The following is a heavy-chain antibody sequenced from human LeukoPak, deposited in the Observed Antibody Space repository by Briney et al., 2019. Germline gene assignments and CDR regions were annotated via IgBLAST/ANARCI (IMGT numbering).Heavy chain of an antibody. V-gene: IGHV1-2*02. D-gene: IGHD6-13*01. J-gene: IGHJ6*03. CDR2: INPNSGGT. CDR3: ARVWAAGDYMDV. Sequence: ASVKVSRKASGYTFTGYYMHWVRQAPGQGLELMGWINPNSGGTNYAQKFQGRVTTTRDTSISTAYMELSRLRSDDTAVYYCARVWAAGDYMDVWGKGTTVTVSS. CDR1: GYTFTGYY.